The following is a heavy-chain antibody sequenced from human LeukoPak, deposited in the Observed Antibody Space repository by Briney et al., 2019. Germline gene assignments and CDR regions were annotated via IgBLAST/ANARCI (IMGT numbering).Heavy chain of an antibody. CDR3: ARLVVPATLDV. CDR2: INHSGST. Sequence: SETLSLTCAVYGGSFSGYYWSWIRQPPGKGLEWIGEINHSGSTNYNPSLKSRVTISVDTSKNQFSLKLSSVTAADTAVYYCARLVVPATLDVWGKGTTVTISS. CDR1: GGSFSGYY. V-gene: IGHV4-34*01. D-gene: IGHD2-2*01. J-gene: IGHJ6*04.